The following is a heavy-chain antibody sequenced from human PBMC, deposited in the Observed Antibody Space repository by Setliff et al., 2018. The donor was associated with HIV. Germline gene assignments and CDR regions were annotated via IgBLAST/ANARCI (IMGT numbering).Heavy chain of an antibody. CDR1: GYTFNNYG. J-gene: IGHJ4*02. CDR2: INPNSGGT. D-gene: IGHD1-26*01. V-gene: IGHV1-2*02. Sequence: ASVKVSCKASGYTFNNYGISWVRQAPGQGLEWMGWINPNSGGTTYAQKFQGRVTMTRDTSITTAYMELSSLRSDDTAVYYCARSLPQRSYFDYWGQGTLVTVSS. CDR3: ARSLPQRSYFDY.